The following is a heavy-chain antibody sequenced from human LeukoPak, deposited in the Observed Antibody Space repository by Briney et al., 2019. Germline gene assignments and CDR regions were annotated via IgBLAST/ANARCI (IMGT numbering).Heavy chain of an antibody. CDR2: IRYDGSNK. J-gene: IGHJ4*02. Sequence: GGSLRLSCAASGFTFSNHGMHWVRQAPGKGLEWVAFIRYDGSNKYYADSVKGRFTISRDNAKNSLYLQMNSLRAEDTAVYYCAKDLIVVVVAGAFDYWGQGTLVTVSS. CDR1: GFTFSNHG. D-gene: IGHD2-15*01. V-gene: IGHV3-30*02. CDR3: AKDLIVVVVAGAFDY.